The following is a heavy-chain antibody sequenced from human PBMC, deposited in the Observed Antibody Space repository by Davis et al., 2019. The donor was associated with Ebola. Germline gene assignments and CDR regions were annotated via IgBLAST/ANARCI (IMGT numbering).Heavy chain of an antibody. J-gene: IGHJ4*02. CDR2: ISSNGGST. Sequence: GGSLRLSCETSGFIFRNYVMSWVRQAPGKGLEYVSAISSNGGSTYYADSVKGRFTISRDNSKNTLYLQMSSLRAEDTAVYYCVKGPYWGQGTLVTVSS. CDR3: VKGPY. V-gene: IGHV3-64D*06. CDR1: GFIFRNYV.